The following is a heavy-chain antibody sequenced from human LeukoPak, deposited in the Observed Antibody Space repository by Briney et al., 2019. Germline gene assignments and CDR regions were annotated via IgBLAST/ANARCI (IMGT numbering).Heavy chain of an antibody. CDR3: ARIDGYIGALDY. D-gene: IGHD5-24*01. J-gene: IGHJ4*02. CDR2: IKQDGSEK. CDR1: GFLLSKYW. V-gene: IGHV3-7*01. Sequence: PGGSLRLSCAPSGFLLSKYWMTWVRQAPGKGLEWVANIKQDGSEKYYVDSVKGRFTISRDNAKNSLYLQMNSLRAEDTAVYYCARIDGYIGALDYWGQGTLVTVSS.